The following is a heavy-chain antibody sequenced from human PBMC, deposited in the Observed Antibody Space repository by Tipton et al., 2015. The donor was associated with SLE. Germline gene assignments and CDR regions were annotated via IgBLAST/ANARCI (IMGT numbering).Heavy chain of an antibody. J-gene: IGHJ1*01. Sequence: TLSLTCAVYGGSFSGYYWSWIRQPPGKGLEWIGEINHSGSTDYNPSLKSRVTISVDTSKNQFSLKLSSVTAADTAMYYYASPGSSAPGPYFQHWGQGTLVTVSS. D-gene: IGHD6-25*01. V-gene: IGHV4-34*01. CDR1: GGSFSGYY. CDR3: ASPGSSAPGPYFQH. CDR2: INHSGST.